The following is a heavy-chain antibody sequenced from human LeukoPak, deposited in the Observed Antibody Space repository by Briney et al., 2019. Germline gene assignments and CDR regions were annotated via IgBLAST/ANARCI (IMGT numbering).Heavy chain of an antibody. J-gene: IGHJ5*02. CDR1: GFPFSGYW. D-gene: IGHD6-6*01. Sequence: GGSLRLSCAASGFPFSGYWMSWVRQAPGKGLEWVANIKQDGSTKYYVDSVKGRFTTSRDNAQNSLYLQMNSLRAEDTAVYYCARLQYSSSSKGGWFDPWGQGTLVTVSS. CDR2: IKQDGSTK. CDR3: ARLQYSSSSKGGWFDP. V-gene: IGHV3-7*01.